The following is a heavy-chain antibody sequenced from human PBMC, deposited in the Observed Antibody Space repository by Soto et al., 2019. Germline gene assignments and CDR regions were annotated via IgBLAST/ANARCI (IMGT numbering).Heavy chain of an antibody. CDR3: ARDPAVTSYYYYYGMDV. Sequence: QVQLVQSGAEVKKPGASVKVSCKASGYTFTSYGISWVRQAPGQGLEWMGWISAYNGNTNYAQKLQGRVTMTTDTSTSTAYMELRSLSSDDTAVYYCARDPAVTSYYYYYGMDVWGQGTTVTVSS. V-gene: IGHV1-18*04. J-gene: IGHJ6*02. CDR1: GYTFTSYG. CDR2: ISAYNGNT. D-gene: IGHD4-17*01.